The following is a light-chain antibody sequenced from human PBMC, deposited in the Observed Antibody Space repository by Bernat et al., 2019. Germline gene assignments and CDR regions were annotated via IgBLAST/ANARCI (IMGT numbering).Light chain of an antibody. V-gene: IGLV1-40*01. CDR1: RSDLGAGYD. Sequence: QSVLTQPPSVSGAPGQRVTISCTGSRSDLGAGYDVDWYQQLPGTAPKVLIYGNNNRPSGVPDRFSGSKSGTSASLAITGLQADDEADYYCQSYDNGLNSRVLGGGTKLTVL. CDR2: GNN. J-gene: IGLJ3*02. CDR3: QSYDNGLNSRV.